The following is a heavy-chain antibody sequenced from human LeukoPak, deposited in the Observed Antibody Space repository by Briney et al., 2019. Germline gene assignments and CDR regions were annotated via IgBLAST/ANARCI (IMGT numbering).Heavy chain of an antibody. Sequence: ASVKVSCKASGYTFTGYYMHWVRQAPGQGLEWMGWINPNSGGTNYAQKFQGRVTMTRDTSISTAYMELRRLRSEDTAVYYCARVRGAYGDSRFDYWGQGTLVTVSS. CDR3: ARVRGAYGDSRFDY. J-gene: IGHJ4*02. CDR1: GYTFTGYY. D-gene: IGHD4-17*01. CDR2: INPNSGGT. V-gene: IGHV1-2*02.